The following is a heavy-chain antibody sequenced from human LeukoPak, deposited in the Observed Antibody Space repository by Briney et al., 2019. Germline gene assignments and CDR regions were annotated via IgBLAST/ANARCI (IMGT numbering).Heavy chain of an antibody. Sequence: GRSLRLSCAASGFTFDDYAMHWVRQAPGKGLEWVSGISWNSGSIGYADSVKGRFTISRDNAKNSLYLQMDSLRAEDTAIYYCARPQTSSSSTASLGYWGQGTLVTVSS. J-gene: IGHJ4*02. CDR2: ISWNSGSI. V-gene: IGHV3-9*01. D-gene: IGHD6-6*01. CDR1: GFTFDDYA. CDR3: ARPQTSSSSTASLGY.